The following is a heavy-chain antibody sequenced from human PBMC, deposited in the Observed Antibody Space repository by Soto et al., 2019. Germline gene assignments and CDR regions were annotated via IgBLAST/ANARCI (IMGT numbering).Heavy chain of an antibody. CDR2: IFWDNDK. J-gene: IGHJ4*02. Sequence: QITLKESGPTLVKPTQTLTLTCSFSGFSLTTSGVGVGWIRQPPGKALEWLALIFWDNDKRYSPSLKNRLTVTKDTSKHQVVLTMTNMDPVDTATYYCARGTTTTILGVFDSWGQGTLVTVSS. CDR3: ARGTTTTILGVFDS. CDR1: GFSLTTSGVG. D-gene: IGHD2-8*02. V-gene: IGHV2-5*02.